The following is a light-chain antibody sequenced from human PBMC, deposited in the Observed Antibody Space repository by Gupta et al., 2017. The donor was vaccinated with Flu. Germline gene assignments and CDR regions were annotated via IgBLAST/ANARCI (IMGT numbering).Light chain of an antibody. J-gene: IGKJ1*01. CDR3: QQYENTPRT. CDR2: GTS. CDR1: QSVGSRY. V-gene: IGKV3-20*01. Sequence: ELVLTQSPGTLSLSPGERAILSCRASQSVGSRYLAWYQQKPGQAPRLLIYGTSTRATGIPDRFSGSGSGTDFTLTISRLDPEDFAVYFCQQYENTPRTFGQGTKVEIK.